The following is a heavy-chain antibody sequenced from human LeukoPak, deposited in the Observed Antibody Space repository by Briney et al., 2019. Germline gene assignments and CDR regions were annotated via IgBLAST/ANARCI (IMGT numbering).Heavy chain of an antibody. CDR2: IYYSGST. Sequence: SETLSLTCTVSGGSISSYYWSWIRQPPGKGLEWIGYIYYSGSTNYNPSLKSRVTISVDTSKNQFSLKLSSVTAADTAVYYCARDSYGDRHYRALYYYYYYMDVWGKGTTVTVSS. D-gene: IGHD5-18*01. J-gene: IGHJ6*03. V-gene: IGHV4-59*12. CDR1: GGSISSYY. CDR3: ARDSYGDRHYRALYYYYYYMDV.